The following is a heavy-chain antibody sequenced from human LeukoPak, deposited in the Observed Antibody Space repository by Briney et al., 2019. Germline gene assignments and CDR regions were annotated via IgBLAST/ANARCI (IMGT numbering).Heavy chain of an antibody. V-gene: IGHV4-61*02. CDR1: GGSISSGSYY. D-gene: IGHD5-24*01. CDR2: IYTSGST. CDR3: ASKSRAKGAGYKIGPYYFDY. J-gene: IGHJ4*02. Sequence: PSETLSLTCTVSGGSISSGSYYWSWIRQPAGKGLEWIGRIYTSGSTNYNPSLKSRVTISVDTSKNQFSLKLSSVTAADTAVYYCASKSRAKGAGYKIGPYYFDYWGQGTLVTVSS.